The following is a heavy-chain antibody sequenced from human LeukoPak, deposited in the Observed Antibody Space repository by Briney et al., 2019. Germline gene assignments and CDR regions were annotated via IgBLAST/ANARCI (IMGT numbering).Heavy chain of an antibody. CDR3: ARLAVVTPLFYYYYYGMDV. CDR2: MNPNSGNT. J-gene: IGHJ6*02. D-gene: IGHD4-23*01. CDR1: GYTFTSYD. V-gene: IGHV1-8*01. Sequence: GASVKVSCKASGYTFTSYDINWVRQATGQGLEWMGWMNPNSGNTGYAQKFQGRVTMTRYTSISTAYMELSSLRSEDTAVYYCARLAVVTPLFYYYYYGMDVWGQGTTVTVSS.